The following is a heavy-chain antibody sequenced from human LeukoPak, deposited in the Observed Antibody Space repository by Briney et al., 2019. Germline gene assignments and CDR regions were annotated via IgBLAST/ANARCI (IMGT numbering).Heavy chain of an antibody. V-gene: IGHV3-48*03. D-gene: IGHD3-22*01. CDR1: GFTFSSYE. CDR2: ISSSGSTI. J-gene: IGHJ4*02. Sequence: GGSLRLSCAASGFTFSSYEMNWVRQAPGKGLEWVSYISSSGSTIYYADSVKGRFTISRDSAKNSLYLQMNSLRAEDTAVYYCAREGGYYAKACFDYWGQGTLVTVSS. CDR3: AREGGYYAKACFDY.